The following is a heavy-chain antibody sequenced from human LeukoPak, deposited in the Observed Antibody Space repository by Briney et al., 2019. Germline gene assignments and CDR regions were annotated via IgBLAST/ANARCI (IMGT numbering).Heavy chain of an antibody. Sequence: VASVKVSCKASGYTFTSYGISWVRQAPGQGLEWMGWISAYNGNTNYAPKLQGRVTMTTDKSTSTAYMDLRSLRSDDTAVYYCARDPYYDYVWGSPRIDIWGQGTTVTASP. CDR2: ISAYNGNT. V-gene: IGHV1-18*01. J-gene: IGHJ6*01. CDR1: GYTFTSYG. D-gene: IGHD3-16*01. CDR3: ARDPYYDYVWGSPRIDI.